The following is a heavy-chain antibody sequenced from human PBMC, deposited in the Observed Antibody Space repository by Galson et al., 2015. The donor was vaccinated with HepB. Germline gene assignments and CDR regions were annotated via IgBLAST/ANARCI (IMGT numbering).Heavy chain of an antibody. D-gene: IGHD5-18*01. V-gene: IGHV3-30*03. CDR1: GFTFSSYG. CDR2: ISYDGSNK. Sequence: SLRLSCAASGFTFSSYGMHWVRQAPSKGLEWVAVISYDGSNKYYADSVKGRFTISRDNSKNTLYLQMNSLRAEDTAVYYCAAYFRRFGYYYFDYWGQGTLVTVSS. J-gene: IGHJ4*02. CDR3: AAYFRRFGYYYFDY.